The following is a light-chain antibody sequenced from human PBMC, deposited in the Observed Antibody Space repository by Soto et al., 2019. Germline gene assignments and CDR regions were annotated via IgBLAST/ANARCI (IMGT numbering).Light chain of an antibody. Sequence: QSVLTQPPSASGAPGQRVTISCSGSSSNIGRYTVNWYQQLPGTAPKLLLYSNNQRPSGVPDGFSSSKSGTSASLAISGLQSEDEADYYCAVWDDSLNGVLFGGGTKVTVL. V-gene: IGLV1-44*01. CDR1: SSNIGRYT. CDR2: SNN. J-gene: IGLJ2*01. CDR3: AVWDDSLNGVL.